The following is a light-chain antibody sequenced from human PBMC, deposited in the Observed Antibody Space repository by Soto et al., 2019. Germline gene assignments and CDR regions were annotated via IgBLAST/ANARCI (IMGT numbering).Light chain of an antibody. J-gene: IGLJ1*01. CDR1: SGDVGGHNY. CDR2: EVT. V-gene: IGLV2-14*01. Sequence: SALTQPASVSGSPGQSITISCTGTSGDVGGHNYVSWYQQHPGKAPKLIIYEVTNRPSGVSNRFSGSKSGNTASLTISGLQAEDEADYYCTSYTRSATPYIYGSGTKVTVL. CDR3: TSYTRSATPYI.